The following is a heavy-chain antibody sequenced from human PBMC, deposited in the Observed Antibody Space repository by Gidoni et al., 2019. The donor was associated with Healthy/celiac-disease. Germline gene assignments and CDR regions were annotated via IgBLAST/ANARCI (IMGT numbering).Heavy chain of an antibody. D-gene: IGHD6-13*01. V-gene: IGHV4-4*02. CDR2: IYHSGST. J-gene: IGHJ4*02. CDR3: ASGYSSSWYEVGFDY. Sequence: QVQLQESGPGLVKPSGTLSLTCAVSGGSISSSNWWSWVRQPPGKVLEWIGEIYHSGSTNYNPSLKSRVTISVDKSKNQFSLKLSSVTAADTAVYYCASGYSSSWYEVGFDYWGQGTLVTVSS. CDR1: GGSISSSNW.